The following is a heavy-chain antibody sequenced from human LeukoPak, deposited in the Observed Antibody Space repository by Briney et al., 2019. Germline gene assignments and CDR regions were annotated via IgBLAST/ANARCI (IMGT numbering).Heavy chain of an antibody. CDR2: ISYDGSNK. J-gene: IGHJ3*02. CDR3: AKDHSGKAFDI. V-gene: IGHV3-30*18. CDR1: GFTFSSYG. D-gene: IGHD1-26*01. Sequence: QPGRSLRLSCAASGFTFSSYGMHWVRQAPGKGLEWVAVISYDGSNKYYADPVKGRFTISRDNSKNTLYLQMNSLRAEDTAVYYCAKDHSGKAFDIWGQGTMVTVSS.